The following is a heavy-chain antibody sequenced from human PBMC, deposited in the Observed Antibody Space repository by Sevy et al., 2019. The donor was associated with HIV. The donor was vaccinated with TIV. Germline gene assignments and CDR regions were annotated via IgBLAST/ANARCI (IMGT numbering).Heavy chain of an antibody. J-gene: IGHJ4*02. V-gene: IGHV4-59*01. Sequence: SETLSLTCTVSGGSISSYYWSWIRQPPGKGLEWIGYIYYSGSTNYNPSLKSRVTISVDTSKNQFSLKLSSVTAADTAVYYCTRYGPTGVDYWGQGTTVTVSS. CDR2: IYYSGST. CDR1: GGSISSYY. CDR3: TRYGPTGVDY. D-gene: IGHD1-1*01.